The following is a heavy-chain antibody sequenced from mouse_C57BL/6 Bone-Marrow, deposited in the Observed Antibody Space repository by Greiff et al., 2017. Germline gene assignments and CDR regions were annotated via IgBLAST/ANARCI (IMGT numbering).Heavy chain of an antibody. CDR1: GYTFTSYG. CDR2: IYPRSGNT. Sequence: VKLMESGAELARPGASVKLSCKASGYTFTSYGISWVKQRTGQGLEWIGEIYPRSGNTYYNEKFKGKATLTADKSSSTAYMELRSLTSEDSAVYFCARDYYVCMDYWGQGTSVTVSS. CDR3: ARDYYVCMDY. V-gene: IGHV1-81*01. D-gene: IGHD1-1*01. J-gene: IGHJ4*01.